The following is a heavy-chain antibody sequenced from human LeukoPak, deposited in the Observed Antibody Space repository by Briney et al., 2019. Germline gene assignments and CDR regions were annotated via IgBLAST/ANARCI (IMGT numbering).Heavy chain of an antibody. V-gene: IGHV4-38-2*02. D-gene: IGHD2-21*02. CDR1: GYSISSGYY. Sequence: SETLSLTCHVSGYSISSGYYWGWIRQPPGKGLEGIGSISHSGSTYYSPSLKSRVTISVDTSKNQFSLKLTSVTAADTAVYYCARDGFRGDSNFDYWGQGTLVTVSS. CDR2: ISHSGST. J-gene: IGHJ4*02. CDR3: ARDGFRGDSNFDY.